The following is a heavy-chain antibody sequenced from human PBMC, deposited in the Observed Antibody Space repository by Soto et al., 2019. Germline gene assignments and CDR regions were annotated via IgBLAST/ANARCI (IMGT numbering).Heavy chain of an antibody. CDR1: GFIFSSYG. D-gene: IGHD2-8*01. J-gene: IGHJ4*01. CDR3: ARTSYYAKPGVFDY. V-gene: IGHV3-33*01. Sequence: QVQVEESGGGVVQPGRSLRLSCAASGFIFSSYGMHWVRQAPGKGLEWVALIWNDGSKEYYADSVKGRFTISRDKHKNTVSLQISSLRDEDTAVYSCARTSYYAKPGVFDYWGHVTLVTVSS. CDR2: IWNDGSKE.